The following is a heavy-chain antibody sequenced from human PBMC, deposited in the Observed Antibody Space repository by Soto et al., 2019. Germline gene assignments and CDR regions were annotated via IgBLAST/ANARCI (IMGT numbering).Heavy chain of an antibody. V-gene: IGHV3-23*01. D-gene: IGHD6-6*01. CDR2: ISGSGGST. Sequence: GGSLRLSCAASGFTFSSYAMSWVRQAPGKGLEWVSAISGSGGSTYYADSVKGRFTISRDNSKNTLYLQMNSLRAEDTAVYYCAKIPTSSIAARNWFDPWGQGTLVTVSS. J-gene: IGHJ5*02. CDR3: AKIPTSSIAARNWFDP. CDR1: GFTFSSYA.